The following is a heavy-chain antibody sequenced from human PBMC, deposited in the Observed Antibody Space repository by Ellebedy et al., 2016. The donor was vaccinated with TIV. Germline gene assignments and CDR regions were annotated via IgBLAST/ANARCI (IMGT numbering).Heavy chain of an antibody. Sequence: GESLKISCAASGFTFSGFTMNWVRQAPGKGLEWVSPISSSGTYIHNADSVKGRFIISRDNAKNSLYLQMNSLRVEDTAIYYCARPAAAYSSSWYDFDCWGQGTLVTVSS. D-gene: IGHD6-13*01. J-gene: IGHJ4*02. CDR3: ARPAAAYSSSWYDFDC. CDR2: ISSSGTYI. CDR1: GFTFSGFT. V-gene: IGHV3-21*01.